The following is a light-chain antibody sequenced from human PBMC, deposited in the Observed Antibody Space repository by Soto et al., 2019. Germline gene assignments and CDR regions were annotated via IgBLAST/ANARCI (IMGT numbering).Light chain of an antibody. J-gene: IGKJ1*01. V-gene: IGKV3-15*01. CDR3: QQYNNWPPWT. CDR1: QSVSSN. CDR2: GAS. Sequence: EIVMTQSPATLSVSPGERATLSCRASQSVSSNLAWYQQKPGQAPRLLIYGASTRATGIPARFSGSGSGTEFTLTISSLQSEDFAVYYCQQYNNWPPWTLGQGPKL.